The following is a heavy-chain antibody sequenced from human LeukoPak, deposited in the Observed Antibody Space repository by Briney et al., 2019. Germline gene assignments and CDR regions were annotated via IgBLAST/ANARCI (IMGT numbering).Heavy chain of an antibody. Sequence: GTSLRLSCVASGFTFTDYAFNWVRQTPGKGMEWVAIISSDGNTQSYADPLKGRFTISRDNFRDTVFLELTTLRPEDTGLYYCVRDLTSGARFDFWGPGTLVTVSS. CDR3: VRDLTSGARFDF. V-gene: IGHV3-30*04. D-gene: IGHD3-9*01. CDR2: ISSDGNTQ. J-gene: IGHJ4*01. CDR1: GFTFTDYA.